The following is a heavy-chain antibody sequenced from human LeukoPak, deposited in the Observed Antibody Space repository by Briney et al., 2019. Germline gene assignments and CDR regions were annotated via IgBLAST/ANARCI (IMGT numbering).Heavy chain of an antibody. CDR3: ARDPPHPAEYFQH. J-gene: IGHJ1*01. V-gene: IGHV3-21*01. CDR2: ISSSDTYI. Sequence: PGGSLRLSCAASGFTFNNYNMAWVRQAPGKGLEWVSSISSSDTYIDYADSVKGRFTVSRDKAKNSLYLQMNSLRAEDTAVYYCARDPPHPAEYFQHWGQGTLVTVSS. CDR1: GFTFNNYN.